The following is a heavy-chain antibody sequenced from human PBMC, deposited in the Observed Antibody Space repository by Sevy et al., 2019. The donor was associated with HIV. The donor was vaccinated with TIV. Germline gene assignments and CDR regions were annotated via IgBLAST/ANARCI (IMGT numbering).Heavy chain of an antibody. J-gene: IGHJ5*02. CDR2: ISYAGSAT. CDR3: ARDQHDYGGNLRTGWFDP. D-gene: IGHD4-17*01. CDR1: GFTFNTHA. V-gene: IGHV3-30*04. Sequence: GGSLRLSCAASGFTFNTHAMHWVRQAPGKGLEWVAVISYAGSATYYTDSVKGRFTISRDNSKNKLYLEMTSLRVEDTAVYYCARDQHDYGGNLRTGWFDPWGQGTLVTVSS.